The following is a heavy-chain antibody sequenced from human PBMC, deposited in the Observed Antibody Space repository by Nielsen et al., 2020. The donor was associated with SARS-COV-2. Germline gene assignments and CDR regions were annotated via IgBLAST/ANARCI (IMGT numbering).Heavy chain of an antibody. J-gene: IGHJ6*02. D-gene: IGHD6-19*01. CDR1: GFNFSSYA. Sequence: GESLKISCAASGFNFSSYAMNWVRQAPGKGLEWVSTIGVSGGGTYYADSLKGRFTISRDNSKNTLYLQMNSLGADDTAIYYCTRRVAGGTMDVWGQGTTVTVSS. V-gene: IGHV3-23*01. CDR2: IGVSGGGT. CDR3: TRRVAGGTMDV.